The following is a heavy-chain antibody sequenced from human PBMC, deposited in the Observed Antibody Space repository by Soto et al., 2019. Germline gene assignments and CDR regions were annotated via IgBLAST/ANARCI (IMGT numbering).Heavy chain of an antibody. J-gene: IGHJ4*02. CDR1: GFTFSSYG. V-gene: IGHV3-30*18. CDR3: AKDRGYDILTGYPDY. D-gene: IGHD3-9*01. CDR2: ISYDGSNK. Sequence: QVQLVESGGGVVQPGRSLRLSCAASGFTFSSYGMHWVRQAPGKGLEWVAVISYDGSNKYYADSVKGRFTISRDNSKNTLYLQMNSLRAEDTAVYYWAKDRGYDILTGYPDYWGQGTLVTVSS.